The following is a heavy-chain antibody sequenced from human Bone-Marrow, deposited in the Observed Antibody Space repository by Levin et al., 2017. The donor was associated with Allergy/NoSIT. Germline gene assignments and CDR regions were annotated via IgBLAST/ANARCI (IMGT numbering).Heavy chain of an antibody. J-gene: IGHJ3*01. CDR2: ISHDETSI. D-gene: IGHD3-22*01. CDR1: GSTFSRFV. CDR3: ATAGRTSGYADAFEF. Sequence: PGGSLRLSCTVSGSTFSRFVMHWVRQAPGKGLEWVAVISHDETSIIYADSVRGRFTISKDNSKSTLYLQMNSLRDEDTAVYYCATAGRTSGYADAFEFWGQGTRVTVSS. V-gene: IGHV3-30*04.